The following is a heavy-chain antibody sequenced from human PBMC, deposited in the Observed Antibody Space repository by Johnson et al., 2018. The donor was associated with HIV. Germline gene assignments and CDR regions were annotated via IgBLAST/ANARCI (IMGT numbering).Heavy chain of an antibody. D-gene: IGHD6-6*01. CDR2: ISYDGSNK. CDR1: GFTFSSYG. Sequence: QVQLVESGGGVVQPGRSLRLSCAASGFTFSSYGMHWVRQAPGKGLEWVAVISYDGSNKYYADSVKGRFAISRDNSRNTLDLRMDSLRVEDTAVYYCARHSTSSTMGAFDIWGQGTMVTVS. CDR3: ARHSTSSTMGAFDI. J-gene: IGHJ3*02. V-gene: IGHV3-30*03.